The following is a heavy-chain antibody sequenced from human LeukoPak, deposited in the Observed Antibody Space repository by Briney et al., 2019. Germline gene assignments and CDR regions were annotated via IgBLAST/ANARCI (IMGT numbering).Heavy chain of an antibody. Sequence: GGSLRLSCAASGFTVSSYAMTWVRQAPGKGLEWVSSISSSSSYIYYADSVKGRFTISRDNAKNSLYLQMNSLRAEDTAVYYCARDGYNWNYYGMDVWGQGTTVTVSS. J-gene: IGHJ6*02. V-gene: IGHV3-21*01. CDR3: ARDGYNWNYYGMDV. CDR2: ISSSSSYI. D-gene: IGHD1-20*01. CDR1: GFTVSSYA.